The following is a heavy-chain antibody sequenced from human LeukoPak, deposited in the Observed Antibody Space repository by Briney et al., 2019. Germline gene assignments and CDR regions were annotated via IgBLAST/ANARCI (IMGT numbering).Heavy chain of an antibody. J-gene: IGHJ4*02. CDR2: IYSGGST. CDR1: GFTVSSNY. V-gene: IGHV3-53*01. D-gene: IGHD1-26*01. Sequence: PGGSLRLSCAASGFTVSSNYMSWVRQAPGKGLEWVSVIYSGGSTYYADSVKGRFTISRDNAKNSLYLQMNSLRAEDTAVYYCARDLGDLLRAFDYWGQGTLVTVSS. CDR3: ARDLGDLLRAFDY.